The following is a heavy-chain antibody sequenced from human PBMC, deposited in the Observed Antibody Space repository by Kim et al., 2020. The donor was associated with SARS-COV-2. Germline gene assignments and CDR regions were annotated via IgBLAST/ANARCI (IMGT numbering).Heavy chain of an antibody. D-gene: IGHD5-12*01. V-gene: IGHV3-33*06. J-gene: IGHJ4*02. CDR3: AKDVGGYDFHFDY. Sequence: GGSLRLSCAASGFTFSSYAMHWVRQAPGKGLEWVAVIWYDGSNKYYADSVKGRFTISRDNSKNTLYLQMNSLRAEDTAVYYCAKDVGGYDFHFDYWGQGTLVTVSS. CDR1: GFTFSSYA. CDR2: IWYDGSNK.